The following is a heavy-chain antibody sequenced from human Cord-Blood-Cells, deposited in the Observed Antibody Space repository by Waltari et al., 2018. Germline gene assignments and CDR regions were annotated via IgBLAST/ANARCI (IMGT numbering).Heavy chain of an antibody. J-gene: IGHJ6*02. CDR2: IYYSGST. V-gene: IGHV4-39*01. CDR3: ARYGSGSSYYYYYGMDV. D-gene: IGHD3-10*01. Sequence: QLQLQESGPGLVKPSETLSLTCTVSGGSISSSSYYWGWIRQSPGKGLEWIGSIYYSGSTYYNPSLKSRVTISVDTSKNQFSLKLSSVTAADTAVYYCARYGSGSSYYYYYGMDVWGQGTTVTVSS. CDR1: GGSISSSSYY.